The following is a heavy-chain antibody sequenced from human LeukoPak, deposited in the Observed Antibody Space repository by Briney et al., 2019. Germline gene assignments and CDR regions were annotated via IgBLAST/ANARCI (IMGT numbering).Heavy chain of an antibody. CDR2: IYYSGST. CDR3: ARLSGERESMIVVVIRSGFDY. CDR1: GGSISSSSYY. D-gene: IGHD3-22*01. Sequence: PSETLSLTCTVSGGSISSSSYYWGWIRQPPGKGLEWIGSIYYSGSTYYNPSLKSRVTISVDTSKNQFSLKLSSVTAADTAVYYCARLSGERESMIVVVIRSGFDYWGQGTLVTVSS. V-gene: IGHV4-39*01. J-gene: IGHJ4*02.